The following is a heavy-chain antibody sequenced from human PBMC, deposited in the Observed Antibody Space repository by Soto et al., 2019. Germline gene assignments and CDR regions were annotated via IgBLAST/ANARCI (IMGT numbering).Heavy chain of an antibody. Sequence: SETLSLTCTVSGGSISSYYWSWIRQPPGKGLEWFGYIYYSGSTNYNPSLKSRVTMSVDTSKNQFSLKLSSVTAADTAVYYCARRDTATDFDYWGQGTLVTVSS. CDR2: IYYSGST. CDR3: ARRDTATDFDY. J-gene: IGHJ4*02. V-gene: IGHV4-59*08. CDR1: GGSISSYY. D-gene: IGHD5-18*01.